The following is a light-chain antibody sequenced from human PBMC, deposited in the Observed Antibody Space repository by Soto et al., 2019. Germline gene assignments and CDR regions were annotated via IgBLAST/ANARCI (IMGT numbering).Light chain of an antibody. CDR1: SSDLTYNS. V-gene: IGLV2-14*01. CDR2: DVS. Sequence: RRKPAYVSGPLGQSICISSTEDSSDLTYNSVSWYQHHPHKAPKRIIYDVSYRPSGVSTGFPGSQSAGLSSLTISGLQAEEQADYYCSSSTPAPDIVFGSGSKVTVL. J-gene: IGLJ1*01. CDR3: SSSTPAPDIV.